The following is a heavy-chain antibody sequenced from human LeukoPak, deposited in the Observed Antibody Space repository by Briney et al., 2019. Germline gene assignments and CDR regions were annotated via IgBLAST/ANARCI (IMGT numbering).Heavy chain of an antibody. D-gene: IGHD1-26*01. CDR1: GFTFGDYA. J-gene: IGHJ4*02. V-gene: IGHV3-49*03. CDR2: IRSKAYGGTT. CDR3: TRDNWEGSWPRGLDPRSFDY. Sequence: GGSLRLPCTASGFTFGDYAMSWFRQAPGKGLEWVGFIRSKAYGGTTEYAASVKGRFTISRDDSKSIAYLQMNSLKTEDTAVYYCTRDNWEGSWPRGLDPRSFDYWGQGTLVTVSS.